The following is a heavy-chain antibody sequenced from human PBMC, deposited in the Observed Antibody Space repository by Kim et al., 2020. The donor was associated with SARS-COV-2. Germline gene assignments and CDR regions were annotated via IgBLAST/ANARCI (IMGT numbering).Heavy chain of an antibody. D-gene: IGHD6-19*01. Sequence: VKGRFTISRDKSKKTLYLEMNNLRPEDTAVYYCAKDRSGWGDYYFYGLDVWGQGTTVTVSS. J-gene: IGHJ6*02. CDR3: AKDRSGWGDYYFYGLDV. V-gene: IGHV3-30*02.